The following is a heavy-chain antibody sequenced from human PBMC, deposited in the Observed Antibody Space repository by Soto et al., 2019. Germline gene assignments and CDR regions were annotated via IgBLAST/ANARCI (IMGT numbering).Heavy chain of an antibody. Sequence: ASVKVSCKASGYTFTSYGISWVRQAPGQGLEWMGWISAYNGNTNYAQKLQGRVTMTTDTSTSTAYMELRSLRSDDTAVYYCARFYCSSTSCYLGVGGGWFDPWGQGTLVTVSS. D-gene: IGHD2-2*01. CDR1: GYTFTSYG. CDR2: ISAYNGNT. J-gene: IGHJ5*02. V-gene: IGHV1-18*01. CDR3: ARFYCSSTSCYLGVGGGWFDP.